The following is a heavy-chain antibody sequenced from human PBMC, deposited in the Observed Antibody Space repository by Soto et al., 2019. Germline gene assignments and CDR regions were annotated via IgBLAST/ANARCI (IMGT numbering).Heavy chain of an antibody. CDR2: ISGSGGST. Sequence: GGSLRLSCAASGFTFSSYAMSWVRQAPGKGLEWVSAISGSGGSTYYADSVKGRFTISRDNSKNTLYLQMNSLRAEDTAVYYCAKDKYSSSSERAWLDPWGQGTLVTVS. D-gene: IGHD6-6*01. V-gene: IGHV3-23*01. J-gene: IGHJ5*02. CDR1: GFTFSSYA. CDR3: AKDKYSSSSERAWLDP.